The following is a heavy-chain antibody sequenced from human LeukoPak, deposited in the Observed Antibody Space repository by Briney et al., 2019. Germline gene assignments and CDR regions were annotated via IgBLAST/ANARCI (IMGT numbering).Heavy chain of an antibody. J-gene: IGHJ2*01. Sequence: SETLSLTCSVSGYSINSGYHWGWIRPPPGKGLEWIAIMHHTGSTHYNPSLQSRVTISIDTSKNQFSLKLSSVTAADTAVYYCARQYSDILTGYHRGELYWYFDLWGRGTLVTVSS. CDR2: MHHTGST. CDR1: GYSINSGYH. CDR3: ARQYSDILTGYHRGELYWYFDL. V-gene: IGHV4-38-2*01. D-gene: IGHD3-9*01.